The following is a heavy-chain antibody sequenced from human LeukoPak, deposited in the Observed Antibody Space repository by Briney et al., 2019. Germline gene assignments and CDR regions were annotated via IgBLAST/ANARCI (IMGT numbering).Heavy chain of an antibody. D-gene: IGHD6-19*01. V-gene: IGHV3-30*18. CDR1: PFSFSIHH. CDR2: ISHDASDQ. J-gene: IGHJ5*01. Sequence: WRSLRLSCASTPFSFSIHHTYWVPHAPGKGLESVPVISHDASDQYYADSVKGRFTISRVNSKNTLSLQLISLRAEDTAVYYCAKGSGSSAWNWFDSWGHRTLVTVSS. CDR3: AKGSGSSAWNWFDS.